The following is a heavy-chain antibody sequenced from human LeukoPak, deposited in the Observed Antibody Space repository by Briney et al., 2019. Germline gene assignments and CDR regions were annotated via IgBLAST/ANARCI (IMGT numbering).Heavy chain of an antibody. J-gene: IGHJ4*02. CDR3: ARDKSGSVDY. D-gene: IGHD3-10*01. Sequence: SETLSLTCTVPGGSISSGDYYWSWIRQPPGKGLEWIGYIYYSGSTYYNPSLKSRVTISVDTSKNQFSLKLSSVTAADTAVYYCARDKSGSVDYWGQGTLVTVSS. CDR2: IYYSGST. CDR1: GGSISSGDYY. V-gene: IGHV4-30-4*01.